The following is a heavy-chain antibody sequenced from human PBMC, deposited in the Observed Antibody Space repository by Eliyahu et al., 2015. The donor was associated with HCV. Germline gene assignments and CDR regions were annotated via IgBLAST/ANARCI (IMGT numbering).Heavy chain of an antibody. Sequence: EVQLVQSGAEVKKPGESLKISCKGPGYSFTXYWXGWVRQMPGKGLEWMGIIYPGDSDTRYSPSFQGQVTISADKSISTAYLQWSSLKASDTAMYYCARSYCSSTSCYTGDNYYYYGMDVWGQGTTVTVSS. CDR1: GYSFTXYW. D-gene: IGHD2-2*02. J-gene: IGHJ6*02. CDR2: IYPGDSDT. V-gene: IGHV5-51*01. CDR3: ARSYCSSTSCYTGDNYYYYGMDV.